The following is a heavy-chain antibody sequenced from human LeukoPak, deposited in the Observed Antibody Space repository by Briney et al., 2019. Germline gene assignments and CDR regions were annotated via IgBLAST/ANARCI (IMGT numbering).Heavy chain of an antibody. Sequence: ASVKVSCKASGYTFTSYVINWVRQATGQGLEWMGWMNPNSGNTGYAQKFQGRVTMTRNTSISTAYMELSSLRSEDTAVYYCARAITYYDILTGYPIGDYYMDVWGKGTTVTVPS. CDR3: ARAITYYDILTGYPIGDYYMDV. D-gene: IGHD3-9*01. CDR2: MNPNSGNT. V-gene: IGHV1-8*01. CDR1: GYTFTSYV. J-gene: IGHJ6*03.